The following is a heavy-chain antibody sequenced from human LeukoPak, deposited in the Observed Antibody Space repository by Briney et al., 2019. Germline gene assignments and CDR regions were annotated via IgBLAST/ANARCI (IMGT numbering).Heavy chain of an antibody. CDR1: GFTFSSYG. CDR3: ARSYYYGSGSPFDY. D-gene: IGHD3-10*01. J-gene: IGHJ4*02. CDR2: IWYNGNNQ. V-gene: IGHV3-33*01. Sequence: GGSLRLSCVASGFTFSSYGMHWVRQAPGKGLEWVAVIWYNGNNQYYADSVKGRFTISRDNSKNTLYVRMNSLRVEDTAVYYCARSYYYGSGSPFDYWGQGTLVTVSS.